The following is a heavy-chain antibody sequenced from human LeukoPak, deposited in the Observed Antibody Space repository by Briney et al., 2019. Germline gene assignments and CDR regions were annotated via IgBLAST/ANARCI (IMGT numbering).Heavy chain of an antibody. D-gene: IGHD6-13*01. Sequence: PSETLSLTCTVSGGSISSSGYYWGWIRQPPGKGLEWIGSIYYSGSTYYNPSLKSRVTISVDTSKNQFSLKLSSVTAADTAVYYCASQGIAAALQHWGQGTLVTVSS. CDR2: IYYSGST. CDR1: GGSISSSGYY. CDR3: ASQGIAAALQH. V-gene: IGHV4-39*07. J-gene: IGHJ1*01.